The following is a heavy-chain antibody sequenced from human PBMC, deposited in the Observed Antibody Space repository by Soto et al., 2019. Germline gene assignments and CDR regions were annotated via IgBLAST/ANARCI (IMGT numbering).Heavy chain of an antibody. D-gene: IGHD3-10*01. J-gene: IGHJ4*02. CDR3: ARHVYYGSGTYCTN. V-gene: IGHV3-7*05. CDR1: GFTFNTYW. Sequence: PGGSLRLSCVVSGFTFNTYWMTWVRQAPGKGLEWVANIKQDGSETHYVDFVKGRFTISRDNAKNSLYLQMNSLRVEDTAVYYCARHVYYGSGTYCTNWGQGTLVTVSS. CDR2: IKQDGSET.